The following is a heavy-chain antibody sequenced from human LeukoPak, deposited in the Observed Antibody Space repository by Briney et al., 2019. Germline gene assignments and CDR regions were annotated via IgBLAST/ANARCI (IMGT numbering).Heavy chain of an antibody. Sequence: PGGSLRLSCAASGFTFSSYWMSWVRQAPGKGLEWVANIKQDGSEKYYVDSVKGRFTISRDNSKNTLYLQMNSLRAEDTAVYYCAKDGLPDKQGFDYWGQGTLVTVSS. D-gene: IGHD5-18*01. CDR3: AKDGLPDKQGFDY. V-gene: IGHV3-7*01. CDR2: IKQDGSEK. J-gene: IGHJ4*02. CDR1: GFTFSSYW.